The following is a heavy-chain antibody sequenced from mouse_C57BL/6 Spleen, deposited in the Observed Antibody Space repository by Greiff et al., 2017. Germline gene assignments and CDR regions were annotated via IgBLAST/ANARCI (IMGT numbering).Heavy chain of an antibody. CDR2: IWSGGST. D-gene: IGHD2-12*01. V-gene: IGHV2-2*01. CDR3: ARGGLSRPFAY. J-gene: IGHJ3*01. Sequence: VMLVESGPGLVQPSQSLSITCTVSGFSLTSYGVHWVRQSPGKGLEWLGVIWSGGSTDYNAAFISRLSISKDNSKSQVFFKMNSLQADDTAIYYCARGGLSRPFAYWGQGTLVTVSA. CDR1: GFSLTSYG.